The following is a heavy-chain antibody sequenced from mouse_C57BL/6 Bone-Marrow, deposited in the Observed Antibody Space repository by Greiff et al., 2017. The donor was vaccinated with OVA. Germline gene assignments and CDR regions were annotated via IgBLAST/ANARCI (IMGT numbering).Heavy chain of an antibody. CDR3: ARPLYSERWYFDV. CDR1: GFTFSRYA. Sequence: EVKVVESGGGLVKPGGSLKLSCAASGFTFSRYAMSWVRQTPEKRLEWVATISDGGSYTYYPDNVKGRFTISRDNAKNNLYLQMSHLKSEDTAMYYGARPLYSERWYFDVWGTGTTVTVSS. J-gene: IGHJ1*03. CDR2: ISDGGSYT. D-gene: IGHD2-12*01. V-gene: IGHV5-4*03.